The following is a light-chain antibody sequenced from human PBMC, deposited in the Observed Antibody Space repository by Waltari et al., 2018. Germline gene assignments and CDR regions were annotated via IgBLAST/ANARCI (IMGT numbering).Light chain of an antibody. Sequence: QSVLTQPPSASGTPGQRVTISCSGSSSNIGTNSVNWYQQFPGTAPKLLIYRNNQRPSGVPDRFSGSKSGTSASLAISGLRSEDEAEYYCAAWDASHVVFGGGTKLTVL. CDR2: RNN. V-gene: IGLV1-47*01. J-gene: IGLJ2*01. CDR1: SSNIGTNS. CDR3: AAWDASHVV.